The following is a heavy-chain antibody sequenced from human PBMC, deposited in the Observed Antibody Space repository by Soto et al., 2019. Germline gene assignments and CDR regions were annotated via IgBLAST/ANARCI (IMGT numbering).Heavy chain of an antibody. V-gene: IGHV4-31*03. D-gene: IGHD3-10*01. CDR3: ARDVIHYYYGSWSYYKNYGMDV. J-gene: IGHJ6*02. CDR1: GGSISSGGYY. Sequence: SETLSLTCTVSGGSISSGGYYWSWIRQHPGKGLEWIGYIYYSGSTYYNPSLKSRVTISVDTSKNQFSLKLSSVTAADTAVYYCARDVIHYYYGSWSYYKNYGMDVWGQGTTVTVSS. CDR2: IYYSGST.